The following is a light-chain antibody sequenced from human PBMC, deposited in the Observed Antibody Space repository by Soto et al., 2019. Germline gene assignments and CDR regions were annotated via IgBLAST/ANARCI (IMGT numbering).Light chain of an antibody. CDR3: QHYNSYSEA. Sequence: IVMTPSPATLSVCPRQRSTLSSRASQSVSSNLAWYQQKPGQAPRLLIYGASTRATGIPARFSGSGSGTEFTLTISSLQSEDFATYYCQHYNSYSEAFGQGTKVDI. J-gene: IGKJ1*01. CDR2: GAS. V-gene: IGKV3-15*01. CDR1: QSVSSN.